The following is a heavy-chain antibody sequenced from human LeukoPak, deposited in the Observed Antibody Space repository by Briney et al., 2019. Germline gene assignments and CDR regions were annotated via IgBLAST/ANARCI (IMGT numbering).Heavy chain of an antibody. D-gene: IGHD3-10*01. V-gene: IGHV3-23*01. CDR2: ISGSGGST. CDR3: AKDLIGGGSYYNYFDY. J-gene: IGHJ4*02. CDR1: GFTFSSYS. Sequence: GGSLRLSCAASGFTFSSYSMNWVRQAPGKGLEWVSAISGSGGSTDYADSVKGRFTISRDNSKDTLYLQMNSLRAEDTAVYYCAKDLIGGGSYYNYFDYWGQGTLVTVSS.